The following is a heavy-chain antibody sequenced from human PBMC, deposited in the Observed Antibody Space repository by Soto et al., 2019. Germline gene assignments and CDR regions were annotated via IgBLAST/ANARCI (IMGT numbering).Heavy chain of an antibody. V-gene: IGHV3-66*01. D-gene: IGHD2-15*01. CDR1: GFTVSSNY. CDR2: IYSGGST. CDR3: ARDPYSQTYYYYYGMDV. Sequence: EVQLVESGGGLVQPGGSLRLSCAASGFTVSSNYMSWVRQAPGKGLEWVSVIYSGGSTYYADSVKGRFTISRDNSKNRLYLQMNSLRAEDTAVYYCARDPYSQTYYYYYGMDVWGQGTTVTVSS. J-gene: IGHJ6*02.